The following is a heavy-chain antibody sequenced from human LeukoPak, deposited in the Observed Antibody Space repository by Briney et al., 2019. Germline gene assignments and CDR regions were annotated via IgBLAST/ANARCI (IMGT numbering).Heavy chain of an antibody. CDR3: AKVKGHSCSGGSCYLLGDYFDY. D-gene: IGHD2-15*01. CDR1: GYTFTSYD. CDR2: MNPNSGNT. V-gene: IGHV1-8*01. Sequence: ASVKVSCKASGYTFTSYDINWVRQATGQGLEWMGWMNPNSGNTGYAQKFQGRVTMTRNTSISTAYMELSSLRSEDTALYYCAKVKGHSCSGGSCYLLGDYFDYWGQGTLVTVSS. J-gene: IGHJ4*02.